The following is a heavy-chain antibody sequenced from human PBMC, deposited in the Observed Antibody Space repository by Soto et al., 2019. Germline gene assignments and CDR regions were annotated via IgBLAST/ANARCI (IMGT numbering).Heavy chain of an antibody. Sequence: PGRSLRLSCAASGFTFSSYAMSWVRQAPGKGLELVSTVSDSGASTYYADSVKGRFTISRDNSKNPVFLQMNRLRAEDTAVDYCAISGAGYYIVWGQGTPVTVSS. CDR2: VSDSGAST. V-gene: IGHV3-23*01. J-gene: IGHJ4*02. CDR3: AISGAGYYIV. CDR1: GFTFSSYA. D-gene: IGHD3-3*01.